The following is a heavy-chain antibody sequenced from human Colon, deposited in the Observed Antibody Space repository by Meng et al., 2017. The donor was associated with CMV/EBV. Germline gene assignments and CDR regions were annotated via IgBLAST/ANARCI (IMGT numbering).Heavy chain of an antibody. CDR1: GVSISSSTYY. J-gene: IGHJ4*02. Sequence: LPQSGPRLVTPSETLSSTCTVSGVSISSSTYYWGWIRQTPGKGLEWIGNIYYSGYTYYNPSLKSRLTISVDTSKNQFSLKLTSVTAADTAVYYCATDYGDYYFDRWGQGTLVTVSS. D-gene: IGHD4-17*01. CDR2: IYYSGYT. CDR3: ATDYGDYYFDR. V-gene: IGHV4-39*07.